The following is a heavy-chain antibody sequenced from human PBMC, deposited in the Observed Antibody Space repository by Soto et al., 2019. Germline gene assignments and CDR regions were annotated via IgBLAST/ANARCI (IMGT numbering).Heavy chain of an antibody. CDR3: ARVPFGTTRDFDF. J-gene: IGHJ4*02. CDR1: GFTFSNYG. CDR2: IWYDGFNK. D-gene: IGHD1-1*01. Sequence: GGSLRLSCAVSGFTFSNYGIHWVRKAPGKGLEWVAVIWYDGFNKYYADSVKGRFTISRDASKNTLYLQINSLRVEDTAIYYCARVPFGTTRDFDFWGQGTLVTVSS. V-gene: IGHV3-33*01.